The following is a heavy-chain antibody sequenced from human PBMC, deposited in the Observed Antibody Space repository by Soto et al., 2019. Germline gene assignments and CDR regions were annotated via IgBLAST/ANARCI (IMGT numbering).Heavy chain of an antibody. Sequence: QVHLVQSGAEVKKPGASVKVSCKASGYMFTKSAMHWVRQAPGQGLEWMGGIIPIFGTANYAQKFQGRVTITADESTSTAYMELSSLRSEDTAVYYCARDRGAARPGIYYYGMDVWGQGTTVTVSS. CDR1: GYMFTKSA. J-gene: IGHJ6*02. V-gene: IGHV1-69*13. D-gene: IGHD6-6*01. CDR3: ARDRGAARPGIYYYGMDV. CDR2: IIPIFGTA.